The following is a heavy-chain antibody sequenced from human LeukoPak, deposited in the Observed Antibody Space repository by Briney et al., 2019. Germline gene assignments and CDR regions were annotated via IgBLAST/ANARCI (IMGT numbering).Heavy chain of an antibody. Sequence: SETLSLTCTVSGGSISSYYWSWIRQPPGKGLEWIGYIYYGGSTNYNPSLKSRVTISVDTSKNQFSLKLSSVTAADTAVYYCARVDAAAGMSWGQGTLVTVSS. CDR2: IYYGGST. D-gene: IGHD6-13*01. V-gene: IGHV4-59*01. CDR1: GGSISSYY. CDR3: ARVDAAAGMS. J-gene: IGHJ4*02.